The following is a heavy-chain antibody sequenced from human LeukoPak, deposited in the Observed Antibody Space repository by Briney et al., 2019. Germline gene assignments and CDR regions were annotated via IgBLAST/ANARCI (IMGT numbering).Heavy chain of an antibody. Sequence: GGSLRLSCAASGFTFSSYSVNWVRQAPGKGLEWVSYISSSGSTIYYADSVKGRFTISRDNAKNSLYLQMNGLRAEDTAVYYCAADYYDSSAHFYFDYWGQGALVTVSS. CDR2: ISSSGSTI. D-gene: IGHD3-22*01. CDR1: GFTFSSYS. V-gene: IGHV3-48*01. CDR3: AADYYDSSAHFYFDY. J-gene: IGHJ4*02.